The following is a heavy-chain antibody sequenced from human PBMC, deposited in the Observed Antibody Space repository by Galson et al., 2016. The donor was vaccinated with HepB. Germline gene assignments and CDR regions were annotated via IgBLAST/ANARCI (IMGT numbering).Heavy chain of an antibody. V-gene: IGHV2-5*02. CDR3: AHSRHIAMVRRATTYYSMDV. J-gene: IGHJ6*02. D-gene: IGHD3-10*01. Sequence: PALVKPTQTLTLTCTFSGFSLNGYSVGVGWMRQPPGKAPEWLALIYWDDDKGYSPSLESRLSITKDTSKNQVGLTLTNVDPVDTATYYSAHSRHIAMVRRATTYYSMDVWGQGTAVTVSS. CDR2: IYWDDDK. CDR1: GFSLNGYSVG.